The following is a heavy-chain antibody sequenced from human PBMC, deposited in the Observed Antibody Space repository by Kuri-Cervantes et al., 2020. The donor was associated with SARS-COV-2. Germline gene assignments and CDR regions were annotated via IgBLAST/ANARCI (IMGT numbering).Heavy chain of an antibody. CDR3: ARDGSDDFWSGHELGMDV. CDR2: ISSSSSTI. D-gene: IGHD3-3*01. J-gene: IGHJ6*02. V-gene: IGHV3-48*02. CDR1: GLTFSSYS. Sequence: GESLKISCAASGLTFSSYSMNWVRQAPGKGLEWVSYISSSSSTIYYADSVKGRFTISRGNAKNSLYLQMNSLRDEDTAVYYCARDGSDDFWSGHELGMDVWGQGTTVTVSS.